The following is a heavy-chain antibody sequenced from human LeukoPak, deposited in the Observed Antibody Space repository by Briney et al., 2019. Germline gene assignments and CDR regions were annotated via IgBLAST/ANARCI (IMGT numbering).Heavy chain of an antibody. CDR3: ARDLLYSSSSLTFDY. J-gene: IGHJ4*02. Sequence: SVKVSCKASGGTFSSYTISWVRQAPGQGLEWMGRIIPILGIANYAQKFQGRVTITADKSTSTAYMELSSLRSEDTAVYYCARDLLYSSSSLTFDYWDQGTLVTVSS. CDR2: IIPILGIA. V-gene: IGHV1-69*04. D-gene: IGHD6-6*01. CDR1: GGTFSSYT.